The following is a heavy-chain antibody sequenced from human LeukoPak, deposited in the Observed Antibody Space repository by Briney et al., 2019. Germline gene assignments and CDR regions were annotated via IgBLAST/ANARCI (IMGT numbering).Heavy chain of an antibody. CDR3: TRSTRGPNWFDP. J-gene: IGHJ5*02. D-gene: IGHD1-1*01. Sequence: GGSLRLSCTASGFTFGDYAMNWVRQAPGKGLEWVGFIRSKAYGGTTEYAASVKGRFTISRDDSKSIAYLQMNSLKTEDTAVYYCTRSTRGPNWFDPWGQGTLVTDSS. V-gene: IGHV3-49*04. CDR2: IRSKAYGGTT. CDR1: GFTFGDYA.